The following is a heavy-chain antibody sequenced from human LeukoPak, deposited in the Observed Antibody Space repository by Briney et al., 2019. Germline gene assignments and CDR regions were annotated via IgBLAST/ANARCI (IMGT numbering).Heavy chain of an antibody. Sequence: GGSLRLSCAGSGFTFSSNTMNWVRQAPGKGLEWVASISSSSPCIYYTDSVKGRFTISRDNAKNSLYLQMNSLRAEDTAVYYCARLYSRVGPFDYWGQGTLVTVSS. D-gene: IGHD5-18*01. CDR3: ARLYSRVGPFDY. CDR1: GFTFSSNT. V-gene: IGHV3-21*01. J-gene: IGHJ4*02. CDR2: ISSSSPCI.